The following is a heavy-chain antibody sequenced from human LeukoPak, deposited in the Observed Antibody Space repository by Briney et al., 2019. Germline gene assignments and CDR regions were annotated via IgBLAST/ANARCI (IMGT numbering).Heavy chain of an antibody. V-gene: IGHV4-59*12. J-gene: IGHJ4*02. CDR1: GGSISSYY. CDR3: ARDPFGSPFDY. CDR2: IYYSGST. D-gene: IGHD1-26*01. Sequence: SETLSLTCTVSGGSISSYYWSWIRQPPGKGLEWIGYIYYSGSTNYNPSLKSRVTMSVDTSKNQFSLKLSSVTAADTAVYYCARDPFGSPFDYWGQGTLVTVSS.